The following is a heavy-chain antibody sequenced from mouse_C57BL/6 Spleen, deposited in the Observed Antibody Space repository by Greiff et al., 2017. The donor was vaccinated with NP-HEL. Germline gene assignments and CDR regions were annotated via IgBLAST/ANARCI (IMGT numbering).Heavy chain of an antibody. V-gene: IGHV5-6*01. D-gene: IGHD4-1*01. CDR3: ARHGAGTDYYAMDY. Sequence: EVKVVESGGDLVKPGGSLKLSCAASGFTFSSYGMSWVRQTPDKRLEWVATISSGGSYTYYPDSVKGRFTISRDNAKNTLYLQMSSLKSEDTAMYYCARHGAGTDYYAMDYWGQGTSVTVSS. CDR1: GFTFSSYG. J-gene: IGHJ4*01. CDR2: ISSGGSYT.